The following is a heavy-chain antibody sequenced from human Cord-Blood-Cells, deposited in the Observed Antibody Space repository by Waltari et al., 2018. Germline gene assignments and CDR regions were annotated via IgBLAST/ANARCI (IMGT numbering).Heavy chain of an antibody. CDR3: ARDYYGSGSDAFDI. Sequence: QVQLQESGPGLVKPSETLSLTCTVSGYSISSGYYWGWIRQPPGKGLGWIGSIYHSGSTYYNPSLKSRVTISVDTSKNQFSLKLSSVTAADTAVYYCARDYYGSGSDAFDIWGQGTMVTVSS. CDR2: IYHSGST. J-gene: IGHJ3*02. D-gene: IGHD3-10*01. V-gene: IGHV4-38-2*02. CDR1: GYSISSGYY.